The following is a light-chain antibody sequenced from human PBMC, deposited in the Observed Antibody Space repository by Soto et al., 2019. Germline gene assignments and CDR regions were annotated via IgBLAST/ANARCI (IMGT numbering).Light chain of an antibody. CDR2: WAS. V-gene: IGKV4-1*01. Sequence: DIVMTQSPDSLAVSLGERATINCKSSQSVLYSSNNKNYLALYQQKPGQPPTLLIYWASTRESGVPDRFSGSGSGTDFTLTISSLQAEDVAVYYCQQYYSTPLTFGGGTKVEIK. CDR1: QSVLYSSNNKNY. CDR3: QQYYSTPLT. J-gene: IGKJ4*01.